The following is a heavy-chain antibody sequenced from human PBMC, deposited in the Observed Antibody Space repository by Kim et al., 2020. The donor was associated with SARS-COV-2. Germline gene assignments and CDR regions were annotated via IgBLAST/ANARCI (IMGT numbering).Heavy chain of an antibody. CDR3: TRSRVFDY. Sequence: IRNKGSGGTTEYVASLKGRFTISRYDSKSVAYLQMNSLITDDTAIYYCTRSRVFDYWGLGTLVTVSS. CDR2: IRNKGSGGTT. V-gene: IGHV3-49*02. J-gene: IGHJ4*02.